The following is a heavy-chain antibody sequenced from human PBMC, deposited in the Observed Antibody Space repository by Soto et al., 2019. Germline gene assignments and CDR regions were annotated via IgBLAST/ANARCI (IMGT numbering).Heavy chain of an antibody. CDR1: GFSVSSLY. D-gene: IGHD3-3*01. CDR2: ISSDDNT. J-gene: IGHJ4*02. Sequence: EVQLVESGGGLVQPGGSLRLSCAASGFSVSSLYMTWVRQAPGKGLQWVAVISSDDNTYYADSVKGRFTISRDTSRNTLYLVMNSLRAEDTAVYYCARDTFGGAYDFLHGGQGTLVTVSS. V-gene: IGHV3-66*01. CDR3: ARDTFGGAYDFLH.